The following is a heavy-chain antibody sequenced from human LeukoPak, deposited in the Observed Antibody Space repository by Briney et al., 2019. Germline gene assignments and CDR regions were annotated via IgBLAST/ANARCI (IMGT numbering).Heavy chain of an antibody. CDR3: ARQPGGTAAFDI. CDR1: GGSINSYY. J-gene: IGHJ3*02. D-gene: IGHD1-14*01. Sequence: SEALSLTCTVSGGSINSYYGSWIRQPPGKGLEWIGYISYTGGETNYNPSLKSRLTISIDTSKNQFSRMLTAVTAADTAVYYCARQPGGTAAFDIWAQGTMVSVSS. CDR2: ISYTGGET. V-gene: IGHV4-59*08.